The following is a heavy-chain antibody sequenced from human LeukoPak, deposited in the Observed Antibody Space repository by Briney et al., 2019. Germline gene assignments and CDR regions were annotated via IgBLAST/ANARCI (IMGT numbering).Heavy chain of an antibody. CDR2: IYYTGST. V-gene: IGHV4-59*01. D-gene: IGHD6-13*01. J-gene: IGHJ4*02. CDR3: AGGGGYSSSWSY. Sequence: SETLSLTCTVSGGSISSYYWNWIRQPPGKGLEWMGYIYYTGSTNYNPSLKSRGTISVEETKTQSSLKLRCVTPADPAAAYCAGGGGYSSSWSYWGQGTLVTVSA. CDR1: GGSISSYY.